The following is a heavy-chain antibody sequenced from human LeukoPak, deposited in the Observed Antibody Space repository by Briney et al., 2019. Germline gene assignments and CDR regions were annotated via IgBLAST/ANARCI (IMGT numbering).Heavy chain of an antibody. CDR1: GYSFTSYW. V-gene: IGHV5-51*01. Sequence: PGESLKISCKGSGYSFTSYWIGWVRQMPGKGLEWMGSIYPGDSDTRYSPSFQGQVTISADKSISTAYLQWSSLKASDTAMYYCARLLRNIAAAVYYFDYWGQGTLVTVSS. D-gene: IGHD6-13*01. J-gene: IGHJ4*02. CDR2: IYPGDSDT. CDR3: ARLLRNIAAAVYYFDY.